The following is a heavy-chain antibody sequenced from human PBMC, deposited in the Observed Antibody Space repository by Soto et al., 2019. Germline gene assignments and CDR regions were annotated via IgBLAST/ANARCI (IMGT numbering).Heavy chain of an antibody. J-gene: IGHJ5*01. CDR1: GGSIGSYY. CDR3: ARGEEYDYVCWIIRRRLNCFDF. V-gene: IGHV4-59*01. CDR2: IYYSGST. Sequence: PSETLSLTCTVSGGSIGSYYWSWIRQPPGKGLEWIGYIYYSGSTNYNPSLKSRVTISVDTSKNQFSLKLRSVTAADTAVYYCARGEEYDYVCWIIRRRLNCFDFRCQGILGTRFS. D-gene: IGHD3-16*01.